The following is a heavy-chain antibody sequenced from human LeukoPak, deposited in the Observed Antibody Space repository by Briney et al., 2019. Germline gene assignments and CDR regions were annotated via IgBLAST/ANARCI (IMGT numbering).Heavy chain of an antibody. CDR1: GGSISSGDYY. D-gene: IGHD2-15*01. CDR2: IYYSGST. V-gene: IGHV4-30-4*01. CDR3: ARPLSLGYCSGGSCYGRGAWFDR. Sequence: SETLSLTCTVSGGSISSGDYYWSWIRQPPGKGLEWIGYIYYSGSTYYNPSLKSRVTISVDTSKNQFSLKLSSVTAADTAVYYCARPLSLGYCSGGSCYGRGAWFDRWGQGTLVTVSS. J-gene: IGHJ5*02.